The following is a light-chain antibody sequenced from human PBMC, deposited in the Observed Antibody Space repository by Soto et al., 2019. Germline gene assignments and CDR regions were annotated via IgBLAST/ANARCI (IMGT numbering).Light chain of an antibody. J-gene: IGLJ1*01. CDR1: SSNIGSNT. V-gene: IGLV1-44*01. Sequence: QSVLTQPPSASGTPGQRVTISCSGSSSNIGSNTVNWYQQLPGTAPKLLIYSNNQRPSGVPDRFSGSKSGTSASLAISELQSEDEADYYCAAWDDSLNGRYVFGTGTKLTVL. CDR3: AAWDDSLNGRYV. CDR2: SNN.